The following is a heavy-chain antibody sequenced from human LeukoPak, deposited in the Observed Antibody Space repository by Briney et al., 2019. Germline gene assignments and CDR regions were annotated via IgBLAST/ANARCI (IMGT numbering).Heavy chain of an antibody. V-gene: IGHV4-39*01. CDR1: GFTFSSYA. D-gene: IGHD3-10*01. CDR3: ARHQSSGTYYSPPHY. Sequence: PGGSLRLSCAASGFTFSSYAMSWVRQAPGKGLEWIGSIYYSGNTYYNPSLKSRVTISVDTSKNQFSLNLSSVTAADTAVYYCARHQSSGTYYSPPHYWGQGILVTVSS. J-gene: IGHJ4*02. CDR2: IYYSGNT.